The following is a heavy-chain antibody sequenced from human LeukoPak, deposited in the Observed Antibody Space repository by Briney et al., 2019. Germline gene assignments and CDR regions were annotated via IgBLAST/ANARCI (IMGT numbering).Heavy chain of an antibody. CDR1: GFTFSSYG. V-gene: IGHV3-23*01. Sequence: GGTLRLSCAASGFTFSSYGMSWVRQAPGKGLEWVSAISGSGGSTYYADSVKGRFTISRDNSKNTLYLQMNSLRAEDTAVYFCARGGVDYYGSGTYYLMYYFDYWGQGALVTVSS. D-gene: IGHD3-10*01. CDR2: ISGSGGST. J-gene: IGHJ4*02. CDR3: ARGGVDYYGSGTYYLMYYFDY.